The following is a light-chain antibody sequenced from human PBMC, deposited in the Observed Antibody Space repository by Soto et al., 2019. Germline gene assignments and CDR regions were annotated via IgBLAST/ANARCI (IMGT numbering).Light chain of an antibody. CDR2: SAS. CDR1: QSVSSN. V-gene: IGKV3-15*01. Sequence: EIVRTQSPATLSVSPGERATLSCRASQSVSSNLAWYQQKPGQAPRLLIYSASTRATGIPARFSGSGSGTEFTLTISSLQSEDFAVYYCQQFNNWPLTFGGGTKVEIK. CDR3: QQFNNWPLT. J-gene: IGKJ4*01.